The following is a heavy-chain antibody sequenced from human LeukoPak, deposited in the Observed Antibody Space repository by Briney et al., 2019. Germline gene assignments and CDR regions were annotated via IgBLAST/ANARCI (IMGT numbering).Heavy chain of an antibody. V-gene: IGHV3-30*04. CDR3: AKDLDPYYDILTGYYFPGLDY. Sequence: GGSLRLSCAASGFTFSSYAMHWVRQAPGKGLEWVAVISYDGSNKYYADSVKGRFTISRDNSKNTLYLQMNSLRAEDTAVYYCAKDLDPYYDILTGYYFPGLDYWGQGTLVTVSS. D-gene: IGHD3-9*01. CDR2: ISYDGSNK. J-gene: IGHJ4*02. CDR1: GFTFSSYA.